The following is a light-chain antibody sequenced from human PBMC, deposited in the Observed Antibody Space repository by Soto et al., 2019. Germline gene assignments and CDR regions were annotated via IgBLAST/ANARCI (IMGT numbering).Light chain of an antibody. CDR2: AAS. CDR1: QTISTY. J-gene: IGKJ2*01. V-gene: IGKV1-39*01. CDR3: QKSSSIPYT. Sequence: DIQMTQSPSSLSPSVGDRVTITCRASQTISTYLNWYQQNPGKAPKLLIYAASNLQNGVPSRFSGSGSGTDFTLTISSLQPEDFATYYCQKSSSIPYTFGQGTKLEIK.